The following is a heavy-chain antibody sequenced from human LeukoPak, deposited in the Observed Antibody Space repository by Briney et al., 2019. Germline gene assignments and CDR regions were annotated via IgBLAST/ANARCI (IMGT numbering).Heavy chain of an antibody. CDR3: ARVTNVLRFLEWLPGVYYFDY. CDR1: GGSVSSGSYY. J-gene: IGHJ4*02. V-gene: IGHV4-61*01. Sequence: PSETLSLTCTVSGGSVSSGSYYWSWIRQPPGKGLEWIGYIYYSGITNYNPSRKSRVTISVDTSKNQFSLKLSSVTAADTAVYYCARVTNVLRFLEWLPGVYYFDYWGQGTLVTVSS. D-gene: IGHD3-3*01. CDR2: IYYSGIT.